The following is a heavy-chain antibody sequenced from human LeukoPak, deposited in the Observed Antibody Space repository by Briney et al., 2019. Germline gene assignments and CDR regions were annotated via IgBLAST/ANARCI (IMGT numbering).Heavy chain of an antibody. D-gene: IGHD6-19*01. Sequence: GGSLRLSCAASGFTFSSYAMSWVRQAPGKGLEWVSAISGSGGSIYYADSVKGRFTISRDNAKNSLYLQMNSLRAEDTAVYYCARGWLVFDAFDIWGQGTMVTVSS. CDR3: ARGWLVFDAFDI. CDR2: ISGSGGSI. J-gene: IGHJ3*02. V-gene: IGHV3-23*01. CDR1: GFTFSSYA.